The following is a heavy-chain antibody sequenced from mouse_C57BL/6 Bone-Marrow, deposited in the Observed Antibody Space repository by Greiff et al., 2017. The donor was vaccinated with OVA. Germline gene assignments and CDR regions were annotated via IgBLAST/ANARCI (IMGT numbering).Heavy chain of an antibody. D-gene: IGHD2-12*01. J-gene: IGHJ3*01. Sequence: VQLQESGAELVRPGASVTLSCKASGYAFSSSWMNWVKQRPGKGLEWIGRIYPGDGDTNYNGKFKGKATLTADKSSSTAYMQLSSLTSEDSAVYFCARYEVFAYWGPGTLVTVAA. CDR2: IYPGDGDT. CDR3: ARYEVFAY. CDR1: GYAFSSSW. V-gene: IGHV1-82*01.